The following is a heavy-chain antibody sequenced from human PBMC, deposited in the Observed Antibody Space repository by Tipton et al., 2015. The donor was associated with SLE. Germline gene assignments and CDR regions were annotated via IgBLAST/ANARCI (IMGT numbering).Heavy chain of an antibody. V-gene: IGHV3-66*02. CDR1: EFTVSSNF. Sequence: SLRLSCAASEFTVSSNFMSWVRQAPGKGLEWLSIIYRDGDTYYADSVKGRLTISRDNSKNTLYLQMNSLRAEDTAVYYCAREPPITGTPFDYWGQGTLVTVSS. CDR2: IYRDGDT. D-gene: IGHD1-20*01. J-gene: IGHJ4*02. CDR3: AREPPITGTPFDY.